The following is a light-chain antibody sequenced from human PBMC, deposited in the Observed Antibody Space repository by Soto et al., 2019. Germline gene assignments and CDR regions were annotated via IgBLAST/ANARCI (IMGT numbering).Light chain of an antibody. Sequence: DIQMTESPSSLSASVGDRVTITCRASQSISSYLNWYQQKPGKAPKLLIYAASSLQSGIPSRFSGSGSGTDFTLTISSLQPVDFATYYYQQSYSTPYTFGQGTKREIK. CDR2: AAS. CDR3: QQSYSTPYT. CDR1: QSISSY. J-gene: IGKJ2*01. V-gene: IGKV1-39*01.